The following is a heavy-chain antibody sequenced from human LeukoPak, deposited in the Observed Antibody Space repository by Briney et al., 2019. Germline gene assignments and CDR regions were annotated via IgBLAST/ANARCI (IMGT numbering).Heavy chain of an antibody. D-gene: IGHD6-19*01. CDR2: ISGDGGST. J-gene: IGHJ4*02. Sequence: TGGSLRLSCAASRFTFSSYSMNWVRQAPGKCLEWVSLISGDGGSTYYADSVKGRFTISRDNSKNSLYLQMNSLRTEDTALYYCAKDISVGSGSYFDYWGQGTLVTVSS. V-gene: IGHV3-43*02. CDR3: AKDISVGSGSYFDY. CDR1: RFTFSSYS.